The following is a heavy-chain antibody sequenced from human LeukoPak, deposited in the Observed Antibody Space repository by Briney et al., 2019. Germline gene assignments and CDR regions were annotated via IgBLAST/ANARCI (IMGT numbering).Heavy chain of an antibody. V-gene: IGHV3-23*01. CDR2: ISGSGGST. CDR1: GSSFKNTW. Sequence: GGSLRLSCTASGSSFKNTWMSWVRQAPGKGLEWVSAISGSGGSTYYADSVKGRFTISRDNSKNTLYLQMNSLRAEDTAVYYCAKDMSERYDFWSGYYIYWGQGTLVTVSS. J-gene: IGHJ4*02. D-gene: IGHD3-3*01. CDR3: AKDMSERYDFWSGYYIY.